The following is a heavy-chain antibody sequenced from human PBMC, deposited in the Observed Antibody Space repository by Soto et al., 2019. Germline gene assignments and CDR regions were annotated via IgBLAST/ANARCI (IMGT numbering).Heavy chain of an antibody. CDR2: VNPNNGDT. D-gene: IGHD3-10*01. V-gene: IGHV1-8*01. Sequence: QAQLVQSGAELKKPGASVKVSCKASGYTFSYYDMNWVRQATGQGPEWIGCVNPNNGDTGYAQKFQGRVTLTTDISTTTAYMELTSLRSEDTAIYYCAKVSRKGSAIDFDYWGQGTLITVSS. CDR3: AKVSRKGSAIDFDY. J-gene: IGHJ4*02. CDR1: GYTFSYYD.